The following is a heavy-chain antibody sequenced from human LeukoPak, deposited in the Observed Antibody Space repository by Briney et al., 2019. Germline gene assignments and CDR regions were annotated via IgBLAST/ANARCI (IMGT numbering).Heavy chain of an antibody. J-gene: IGHJ4*02. V-gene: IGHV3-23*01. CDR2: ISGSGGST. CDR1: GFTFSSYG. CDR3: ARARYYDFRSGYYHYFDY. D-gene: IGHD3-3*01. Sequence: GGSLRLSCAASGFTFSSYGMHWVRQAPGKGLEWVSAISGSGGSTYYADSVKGRFTISRDNSKNTLYLQMNSLRAEDTAVYYCARARYYDFRSGYYHYFDYWGQGTLVTVSS.